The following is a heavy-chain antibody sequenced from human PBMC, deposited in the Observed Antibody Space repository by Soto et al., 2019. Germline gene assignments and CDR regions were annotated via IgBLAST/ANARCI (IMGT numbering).Heavy chain of an antibody. CDR3: AREGAVPVAIGHYYYGMDV. J-gene: IGHJ6*02. V-gene: IGHV3-30-3*01. CDR1: GFNLSKYD. D-gene: IGHD2-2*02. Sequence: VGSLRLSCAASGFNLSKYDVHWVRQAPGKGLEWVAVISYDGNKKYYADSVKGRFSISRDNSKNSLYMQLNSLRPDDTAVYYCAREGAVPVAIGHYYYGMDVWGQGTTVTVSS. CDR2: ISYDGNKK.